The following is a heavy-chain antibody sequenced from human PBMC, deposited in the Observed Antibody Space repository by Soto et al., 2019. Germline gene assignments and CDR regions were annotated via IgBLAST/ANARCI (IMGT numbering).Heavy chain of an antibody. CDR2: ISAYNGNT. J-gene: IGHJ5*02. CDR3: AMEAWFGELLGFDP. CDR1: GYTFTSYG. V-gene: IGHV1-18*04. D-gene: IGHD3-10*01. Sequence: QVQLVQSGAEVKKPGASVKVSCKASGYTFTSYGISWVRQAPGQGLEWMGWISAYNGNTNYAQKLQGRVTMTTDTSTGTAYMELRSLRYDGTAVYYCAMEAWFGELLGFDPWGQGTLVTVSS.